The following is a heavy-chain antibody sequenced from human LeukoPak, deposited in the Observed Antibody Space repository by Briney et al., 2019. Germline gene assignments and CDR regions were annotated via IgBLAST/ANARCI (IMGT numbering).Heavy chain of an antibody. CDR2: IIPIFGTA. D-gene: IGHD2-15*01. CDR3: ARDMDCSGGSCYS. J-gene: IGHJ4*02. CDR1: GGTFSSYA. V-gene: IGHV1-69*06. Sequence: SVKVSCKASGGTFSSYAISWLRQAPGQGLEWMGGIIPIFGTANYAQKFQGRVTITADKSTSTAYMELSSLRSEDTAVYYCARDMDCSGGSCYSWGQGTLVTVSS.